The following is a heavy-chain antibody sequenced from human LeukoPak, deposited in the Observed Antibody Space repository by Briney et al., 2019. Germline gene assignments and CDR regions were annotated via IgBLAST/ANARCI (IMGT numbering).Heavy chain of an antibody. CDR2: IWYGGSNK. CDR3: AKDPAPGYCSGGSCYPNWYFDL. Sequence: GGSLRLSCAASGFTFSSYGMHWVRQAPGKGLEWVAVIWYGGSNKYYADSVKGRFTISRDNSKNTLYLQMSSLRAEDTAVYYCAKDPAPGYCSGGSCYPNWYFDLWGRGTLVTVSS. D-gene: IGHD2-15*01. CDR1: GFTFSSYG. J-gene: IGHJ2*01. V-gene: IGHV3-33*06.